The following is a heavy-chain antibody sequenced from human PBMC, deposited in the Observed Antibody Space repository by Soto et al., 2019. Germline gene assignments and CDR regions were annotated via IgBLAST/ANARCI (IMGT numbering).Heavy chain of an antibody. CDR3: ARAVGADGYNSYYYYGMDV. Sequence: QVQLVQSGAEVKKPGSSVKVSCKASGGTFSSYAISWVRQAPGQGLEWMGGIIPIFGTANYAQKFQGRVTITADESTSTAYMELSSLRSEDTAVYYCARAVGADGYNSYYYYGMDVWGQGTTVTVSS. J-gene: IGHJ6*02. V-gene: IGHV1-69*01. D-gene: IGHD5-12*01. CDR2: IIPIFGTA. CDR1: GGTFSSYA.